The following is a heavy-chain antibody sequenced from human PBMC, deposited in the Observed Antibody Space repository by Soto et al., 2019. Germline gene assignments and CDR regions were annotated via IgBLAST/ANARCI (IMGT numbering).Heavy chain of an antibody. Sequence: SGPTLVNPTQTLTLTCTFSGFSLTTSGVGVGWIRQPPGKALEWLALIYWNDDKRYSPSLKGRLTITKDTSKNQVVLAMTNMDPVDTATYYCAHHTITPVTNWFDPWGLGTLVTVSS. D-gene: IGHD1-20*01. CDR2: IYWNDDK. CDR3: AHHTITPVTNWFDP. V-gene: IGHV2-5*01. J-gene: IGHJ5*02. CDR1: GFSLTTSGVG.